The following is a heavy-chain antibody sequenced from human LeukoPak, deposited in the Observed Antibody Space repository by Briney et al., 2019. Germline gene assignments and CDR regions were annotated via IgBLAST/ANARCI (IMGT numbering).Heavy chain of an antibody. CDR3: ARDLQDSSSSNWFDP. CDR2: MNPNSGNT. J-gene: IGHJ5*02. Sequence: ASVKVSCKASGYTFTSYDINWVRQATGQGLEWMGWMNPNSGNTGYAQKFQGRVTMTRNTSISTAYMELSRLRSDDTAVYYCARDLQDSSSSNWFDPWGQGTLVTVSS. CDR1: GYTFTSYD. V-gene: IGHV1-8*01. D-gene: IGHD6-6*01.